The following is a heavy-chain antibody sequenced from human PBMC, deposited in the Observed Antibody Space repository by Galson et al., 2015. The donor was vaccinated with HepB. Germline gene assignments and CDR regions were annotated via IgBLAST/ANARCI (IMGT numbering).Heavy chain of an antibody. J-gene: IGHJ4*02. D-gene: IGHD2-2*01. CDR2: IYPGDSDT. CDR1: GYGFTDFW. Sequence: QSGAEVKKPGESLKISCQSSGYGFTDFWIGWVRQVPGKGLEWMGVIYPGDSDTRYSPSFQGQVTMSADKSISTAYLQWRSLKASDTAMYYCARSSRTPIMMREDIVFIPAESDCWGQGTLVTVSS. V-gene: IGHV5-51*01. CDR3: ARSSRTPIMMREDIVFIPAESDC.